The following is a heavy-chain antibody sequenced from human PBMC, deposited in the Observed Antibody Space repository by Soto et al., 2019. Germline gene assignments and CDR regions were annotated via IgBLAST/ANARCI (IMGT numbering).Heavy chain of an antibody. CDR3: ARPRLGGGFDY. CDR1: SGSISSGGYY. Sequence: SQTLSLTWTVSSGSISSGGYYWSWIRQHPGKGLEWIGYMYYSGSTYYNPSLKSRVTISVDTSKNQFSLKLSSVTAADTAVYYCARPRLGGGFDYWGQGTLVTVSS. J-gene: IGHJ4*02. CDR2: MYYSGST. V-gene: IGHV4-31*02. D-gene: IGHD3-16*01.